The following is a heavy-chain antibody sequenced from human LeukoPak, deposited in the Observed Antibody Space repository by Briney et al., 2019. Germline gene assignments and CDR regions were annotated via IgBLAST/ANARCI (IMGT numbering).Heavy chain of an antibody. J-gene: IGHJ6*03. CDR1: GGTFSSYA. V-gene: IGHV1-69*05. CDR3: ARVPNYYYYYMDV. Sequence: SVKVSCKASGGTFSSYAISWVRQAPGQGLEWMGGIIPIFGTANYAQKFQGRVTVTTDESTSTAYMELSSLRSEDTAVYYCARVPNYYYYYMDVWGKGTTVTVSS. CDR2: IIPIFGTA.